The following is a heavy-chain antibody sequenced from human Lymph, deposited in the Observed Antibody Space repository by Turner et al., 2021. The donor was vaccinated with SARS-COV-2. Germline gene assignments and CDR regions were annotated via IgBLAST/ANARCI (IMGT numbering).Heavy chain of an antibody. D-gene: IGHD6-19*01. Sequence: QVQLVQSGAEVKKPGASVKVSCKVSGYTLTELSMHWVRQAPGKGLEWMGGFDPEDGATIYAQKFQGRVNMTEDTSIDTVYMELSSLRSEDTAVYYCAIDRKKWLVQTGDGMDVWGQGTTVTVSS. CDR1: GYTLTELS. CDR2: FDPEDGAT. J-gene: IGHJ6*02. CDR3: AIDRKKWLVQTGDGMDV. V-gene: IGHV1-24*01.